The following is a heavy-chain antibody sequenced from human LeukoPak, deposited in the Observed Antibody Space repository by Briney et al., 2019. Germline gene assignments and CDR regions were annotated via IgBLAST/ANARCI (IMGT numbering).Heavy chain of an antibody. V-gene: IGHV4-34*01. J-gene: IGHJ4*02. CDR3: ARGTLVVTSSPHFDY. D-gene: IGHD3-22*01. CDR2: INHSGST. CDR1: GGSFSGYY. Sequence: SETLSLTCAVYGGSFSGYYWSWIRQPPGKGLEWIGEINHSGSTNYNPSLKSRVTISVDTSKNQFSLKLSSVTAADTAVYYCARGTLVVTSSPHFDYWGQGTLVTVSS.